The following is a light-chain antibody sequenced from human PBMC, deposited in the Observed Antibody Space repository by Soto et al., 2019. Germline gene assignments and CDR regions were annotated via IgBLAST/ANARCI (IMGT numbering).Light chain of an antibody. Sequence: SVLTQPPSVSGAPGQRVTISCTGSSSNIGAPYDVHWYQQLPGTGPKLLIYGNGNRPSGVPDRFSGSKSGSSASLAISGVQAEDEGDYYCQSYDSSLSGSVFGAGTKVTVL. CDR3: QSYDSSLSGSV. CDR2: GNG. V-gene: IGLV1-40*01. CDR1: SSNIGAPYD. J-gene: IGLJ1*01.